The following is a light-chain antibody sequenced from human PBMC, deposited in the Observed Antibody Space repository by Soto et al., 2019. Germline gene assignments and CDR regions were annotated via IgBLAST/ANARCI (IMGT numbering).Light chain of an antibody. CDR2: EVS. CDR3: SSYAGSSNWV. J-gene: IGLJ3*02. V-gene: IGLV2-8*01. CDR1: SSDVGGYDY. Sequence: QSALTQPPSASGSPGQSVTISCTGTSSDVGGYDYVSWYQQEPRKAPKVMIYEVSQRPSGVPDRYSGSKSGNTAFLTVSGLQADDEAVDYCSSYAGSSNWVFGGGTKVTVL.